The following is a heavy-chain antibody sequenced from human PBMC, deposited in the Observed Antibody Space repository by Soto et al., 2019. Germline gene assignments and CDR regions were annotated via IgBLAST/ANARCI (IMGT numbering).Heavy chain of an antibody. D-gene: IGHD1-20*01. Sequence: EVQLVESGGGLVQPGGSLRLSCVASGFTFSSHWMHWVRRTPGTGLACVARIKSDGTYRDYGDSVQGRFTISRDNAKNTLYLHMNNLRADDTAVDYCVRDSGAYNLDYWGQGTLVTVSS. V-gene: IGHV3-74*01. CDR1: GFTFSSHW. J-gene: IGHJ4*02. CDR3: VRDSGAYNLDY. CDR2: IKSDGTYR.